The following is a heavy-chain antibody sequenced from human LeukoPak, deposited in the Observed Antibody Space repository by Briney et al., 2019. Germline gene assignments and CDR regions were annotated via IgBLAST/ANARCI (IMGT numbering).Heavy chain of an antibody. V-gene: IGHV3-74*01. CDR3: ARDLHYYGSGP. CDR2: LNGDGTNI. D-gene: IGHD3-10*01. J-gene: IGHJ5*02. CDR1: GFTFSNYW. Sequence: GGSLRLSCVASGFTFSNYWMQWVRQVPGKGLVWVSRLNGDGTNIIYADSVKGRFTISRDNAKNSLYLQMESLRVEDTAVYYCARDLHYYGSGPWGQGTLVTVSS.